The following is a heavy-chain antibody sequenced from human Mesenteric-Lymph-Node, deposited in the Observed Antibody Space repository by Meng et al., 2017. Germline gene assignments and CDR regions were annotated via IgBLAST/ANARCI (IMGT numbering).Heavy chain of an antibody. V-gene: IGHV4-30-4*01. Sequence: QLQLQESGPGLVKPSQTLSLTCTVSVGSISSGDYYWSWIRQPPGKGLEWIGEIPHRGSSAYNPSLKSRVSMSIDKSKNQFSLKLTSVTAADTAVYHCLRGSGGSVWGQGTLVTVSS. CDR1: VGSISSGDYY. CDR3: LRGSGGSV. D-gene: IGHD3-10*01. CDR2: IPHRGSS. J-gene: IGHJ1*01.